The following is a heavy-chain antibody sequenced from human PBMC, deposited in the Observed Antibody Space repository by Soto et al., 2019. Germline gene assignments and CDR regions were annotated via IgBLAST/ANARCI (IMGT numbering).Heavy chain of an antibody. V-gene: IGHV1-69*12. CDR3: ARVKYSSGWYFYY. CDR2: IIPYFGTA. D-gene: IGHD6-19*01. J-gene: IGHJ4*02. CDR1: RGTFSSYA. Sequence: QVQLVQSGAEVTKPGSSVKVSCKASRGTFSSYAISWVRQAPGQGLEWMGGIIPYFGTANYAQKFQGRVTITAAECASTAYMELSSLRSEYTAVYYCARVKYSSGWYFYYWGQGTLVIVSS.